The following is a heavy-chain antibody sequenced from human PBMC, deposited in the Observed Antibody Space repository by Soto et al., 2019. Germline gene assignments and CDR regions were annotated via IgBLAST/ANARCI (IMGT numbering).Heavy chain of an antibody. CDR1: GFTFSGHG. J-gene: IGHJ3*01. CDR3: ARKGSGSRRYAFDV. D-gene: IGHD1-26*01. V-gene: IGHV3-30*03. CDR2: ISDTGSTT. Sequence: QVQLVESGGGLVPPGTSLRLSCAASGFTFSGHGMHWVRQAPGKGLEWMAVISDTGSTTYYADSVKGRLTLSRDNSKNPRFLQMNSLSSEDTAIYYCARKGSGSRRYAFDVWGQGTMVTVSS.